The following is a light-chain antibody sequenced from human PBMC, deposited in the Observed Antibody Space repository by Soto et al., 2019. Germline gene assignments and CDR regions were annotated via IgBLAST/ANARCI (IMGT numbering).Light chain of an antibody. V-gene: IGKV3-20*01. J-gene: IGKJ1*01. CDR1: QTLSINS. CDR2: AAS. CDR3: QQYTDWPLT. Sequence: EIVLTQSPDTLSLSPGERATLFCRASQTLSINSLAWYQQKPGQAPRLLIYAASTRDTGIPDRFNGSGSGTDFALTISRLGPEDFAVYYCQQYTDWPLTFGQGTKVEVK.